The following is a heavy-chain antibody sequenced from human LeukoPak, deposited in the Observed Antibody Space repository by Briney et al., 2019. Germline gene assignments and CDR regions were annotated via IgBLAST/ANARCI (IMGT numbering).Heavy chain of an antibody. Sequence: GASVKVSCKASGYTFTNYAMHWVRQAPGQRLEWMGWINAGNGNTKYSQKFQGRVTITRDTSASTAYMELSSLRSEDTAVYYCAREEFQVVATTESITGEGPGDAFDIWGQGTMVTVSS. D-gene: IGHD5-12*01. CDR3: AREEFQVVATTESITGEGPGDAFDI. CDR1: GYTFTNYA. J-gene: IGHJ3*02. V-gene: IGHV1-3*01. CDR2: INAGNGNT.